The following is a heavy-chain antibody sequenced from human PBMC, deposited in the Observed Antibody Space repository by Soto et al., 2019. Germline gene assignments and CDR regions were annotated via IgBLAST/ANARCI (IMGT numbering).Heavy chain of an antibody. D-gene: IGHD4-17*01. V-gene: IGHV3-21*06. J-gene: IGHJ5*02. CDR1: GFTFSAYN. CDR3: ASHYGDNGWFDP. Sequence: SGGSLRLSCAASGFTFSAYNMNWVRQPPGEGLEWVSSITSSSSSIYYADSLKGRFTISRDNAKNSLYLQMNSLRAEDTAVYYCASHYGDNGWFDPWGQGTLVTVSS. CDR2: ITSSSSSI.